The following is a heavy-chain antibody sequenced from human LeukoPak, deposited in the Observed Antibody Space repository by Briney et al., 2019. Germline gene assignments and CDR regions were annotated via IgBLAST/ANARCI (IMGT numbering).Heavy chain of an antibody. V-gene: IGHV1-24*01. J-gene: IGHJ5*02. CDR2: FDPEDGET. CDR3: ATDMRNVDTAVVIGWFDP. Sequence: ASVKVSCKVSGYTLTELSMHWVRQAPGKGLEWMGGFDPEDGETIYAQKFQGRVTMTEDTSTDTAYMELSSLRSEDTAVYYCATDMRNVDTAVVIGWFDPWGQGTLVTVSS. CDR1: GYTLTELS. D-gene: IGHD5-18*01.